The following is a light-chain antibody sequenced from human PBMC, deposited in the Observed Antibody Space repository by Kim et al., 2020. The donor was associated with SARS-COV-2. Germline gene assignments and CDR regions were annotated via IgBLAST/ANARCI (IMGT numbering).Light chain of an antibody. CDR3: QQRSNWPPYT. J-gene: IGKJ2*01. V-gene: IGKV3-11*01. CDR2: GAS. Sequence: PGERATLSCRASQSVSNYLAWYQQKPGQAPRLLIYGASDRATGVPARFSGRGSGTDFTLTISSLEPEDFAVYYCQQRSNWPPYTLGQGTKLEI. CDR1: QSVSNY.